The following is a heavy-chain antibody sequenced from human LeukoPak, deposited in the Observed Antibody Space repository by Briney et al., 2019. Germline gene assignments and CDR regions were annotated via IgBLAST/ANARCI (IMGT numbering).Heavy chain of an antibody. J-gene: IGHJ3*02. D-gene: IGHD3-22*01. CDR3: ARVGGYYYADDAFDI. CDR1: GFTFSDYY. V-gene: IGHV3-11*04. CDR2: ISSSGSTI. Sequence: GGALRLCCSASGFTFSDYYRGWVRRATGKGQGWVSCISSSGSTIYYTDSVKRRFTISRDNAKNSLYLQMNSLRAEDTAVYYCARVGGYYYADDAFDIWGQGTMVTVSS.